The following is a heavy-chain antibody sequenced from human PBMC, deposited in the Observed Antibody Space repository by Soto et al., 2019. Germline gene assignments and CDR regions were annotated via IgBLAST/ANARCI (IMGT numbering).Heavy chain of an antibody. CDR2: VWYDGNNK. J-gene: IGHJ6*02. CDR3: ARDGDIDGGPPPKNYAMDV. D-gene: IGHD5-12*01. V-gene: IGHV3-33*08. CDR1: GFTFRNFG. Sequence: QVRLVESGGGVVQPGRSLRLSCAASGFTFRNFGFHWVRQAPGKGLEWVSVVWYDGNNKYYAESLKGRVSISRDNSKNTLYLEMKSLRAEDTAVYYCARDGDIDGGPPPKNYAMDVWGQGTTVTVSS.